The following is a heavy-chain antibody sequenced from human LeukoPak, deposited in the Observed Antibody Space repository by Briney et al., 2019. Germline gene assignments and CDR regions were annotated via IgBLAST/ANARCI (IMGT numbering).Heavy chain of an antibody. CDR3: ARDFFQRWAYGGNSEAFDI. CDR1: GFTFSSYC. CDR2: IKEGGSEK. V-gene: IGHV3-7*01. D-gene: IGHD4-23*01. Sequence: QPGRSLRLSCVVSGFTFSSYCMSWVRQAPGKGLEWVANIKEGGSEKYYVDSVKGRFTISRDNAKNSVYLQMNSLRAEDTAVYYCARDFFQRWAYGGNSEAFDIWGQGTMVTVSS. J-gene: IGHJ3*02.